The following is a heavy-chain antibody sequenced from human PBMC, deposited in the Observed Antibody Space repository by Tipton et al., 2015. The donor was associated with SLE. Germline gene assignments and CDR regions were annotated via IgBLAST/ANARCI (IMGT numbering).Heavy chain of an antibody. J-gene: IGHJ4*02. D-gene: IGHD1-26*01. V-gene: IGHV5-51*01. CDR3: ARHSRGSYSGSFDY. CDR1: GYIFTTYW. CDR2: ISPGDSDT. Sequence: QLVQSGAEVKKPGESLKISCKDSGYIFTTYWIGWVRQMPGKGLEWMGIISPGDSDTTYSPSFQGQVTIAADKSISTAYLQWSSLKASDPAMYYCARHSRGSYSGSFDYWGQGTLVTVSS.